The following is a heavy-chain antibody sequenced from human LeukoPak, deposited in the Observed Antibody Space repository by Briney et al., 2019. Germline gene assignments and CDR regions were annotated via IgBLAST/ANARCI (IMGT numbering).Heavy chain of an antibody. CDR1: GFTFSRYR. Sequence: GGSLRLSCAASGFTFSRYRMSWVRQAPGKGLEWVGNIRQDGSEKHYVDSLKGRFTISRDNAKKSLYLPMNSLRAEDTAVYYCARENYDVLTYFGTGMDVWGQGTTVTVSS. D-gene: IGHD3-9*01. CDR2: IRQDGSEK. V-gene: IGHV3-7*04. J-gene: IGHJ6*02. CDR3: ARENYDVLTYFGTGMDV.